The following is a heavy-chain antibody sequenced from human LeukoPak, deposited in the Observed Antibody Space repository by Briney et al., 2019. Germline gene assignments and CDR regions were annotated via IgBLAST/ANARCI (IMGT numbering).Heavy chain of an antibody. CDR3: ARDGEVGVGRWFDP. J-gene: IGHJ5*02. Sequence: GGSLRLSCAASGFTFSSYAMHWVRQAPGKGLEWVSSISSSSSYIYYADSVKGRFTFSRDNAKNSLSLQMNSLRAEDTAVYYCARDGEVGVGRWFDPWGQGTLVTVSS. CDR1: GFTFSSYA. CDR2: ISSSSSYI. V-gene: IGHV3-21*01. D-gene: IGHD1-26*01.